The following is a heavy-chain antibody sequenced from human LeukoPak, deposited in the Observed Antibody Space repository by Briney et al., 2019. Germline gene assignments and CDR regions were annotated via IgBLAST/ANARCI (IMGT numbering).Heavy chain of an antibody. J-gene: IGHJ5*02. D-gene: IGHD3-10*01. CDR2: IQYDGSYK. CDR3: ARPFRGVTHSWFDP. Sequence: GGSLRLSCAASEFTFSSYGMHWVRQAPGKGLEWVAFIQYDGSYKDYGDSVKGRFTISRDNSKNTLYLQMNSPRAEDTAVYYCARPFRGVTHSWFDPWGQGTLVTVSS. V-gene: IGHV3-30*12. CDR1: EFTFSSYG.